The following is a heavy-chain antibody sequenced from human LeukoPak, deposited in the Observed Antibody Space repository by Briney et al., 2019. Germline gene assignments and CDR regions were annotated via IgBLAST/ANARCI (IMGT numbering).Heavy chain of an antibody. CDR1: GFTFSSYA. CDR3: ARDLKYCSGGSCYLPLYYYYGMDV. V-gene: IGHV3-30-3*01. Sequence: GGSLRLSCAASGFTFSSYAMHWVRQAPGKGLEWVAVISYDGSNKYYADSVKGRFTISRDNSKNTLYLQMNSLRAEDTAVYYCARDLKYCSGGSCYLPLYYYYGMDVWGQGTTVTVSS. CDR2: ISYDGSNK. D-gene: IGHD2-15*01. J-gene: IGHJ6*02.